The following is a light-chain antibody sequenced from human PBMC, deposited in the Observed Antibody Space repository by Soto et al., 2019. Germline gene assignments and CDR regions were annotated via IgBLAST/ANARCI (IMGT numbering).Light chain of an antibody. CDR1: SSDIGAYNS. V-gene: IGLV2-14*01. CDR3: LSYTDSSTFV. CDR2: QVS. Sequence: QSVLTQPASVSGSPGQSITISCTGTSSDIGAYNSVSWYQHHPGKAPKLIVFQVSFRPSAVSDRFSGSKSDNTASLTISGLQTEDEADYYCLSYTDSSTFVFGTGTKVTVL. J-gene: IGLJ1*01.